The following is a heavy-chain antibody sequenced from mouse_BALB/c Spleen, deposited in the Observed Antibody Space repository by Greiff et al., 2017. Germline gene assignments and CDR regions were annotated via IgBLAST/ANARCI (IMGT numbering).Heavy chain of an antibody. CDR2: ISSGSSTI. V-gene: IGHV5-17*02. CDR1: GFTFSSFG. D-gene: IGHD2-2*01. CDR3: AIGYDDHYAMDY. Sequence: DVHLVESGGGLVQPGGSRKLSCAASGFTFSSFGMHWVRQAPEKGLEWVAYISSGSSTIYYADTVKGRFTISRDNPKNTLFLQMTSLRSEDTAMYYCAIGYDDHYAMDYWGQGTSVTVSS. J-gene: IGHJ4*01.